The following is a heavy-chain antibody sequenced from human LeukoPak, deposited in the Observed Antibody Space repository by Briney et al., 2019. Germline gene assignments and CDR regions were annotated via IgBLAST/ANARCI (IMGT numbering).Heavy chain of an antibody. CDR1: GFMFSSYG. Sequence: PGGSLRLSCAVSGFMFSSYGMHWVRQAPGKGLEWVTFIRFDGSNTYYADSVKGRFTISRDNSKNTLYLQMNSLRAEDTAVYYCARDRYYGSGSKVDYWGQGTLVTVSS. CDR2: IRFDGSNT. CDR3: ARDRYYGSGSKVDY. V-gene: IGHV3-30*02. J-gene: IGHJ4*02. D-gene: IGHD3-10*01.